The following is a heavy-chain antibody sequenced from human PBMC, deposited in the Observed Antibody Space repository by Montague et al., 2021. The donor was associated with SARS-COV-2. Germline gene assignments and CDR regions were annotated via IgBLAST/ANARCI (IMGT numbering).Heavy chain of an antibody. D-gene: IGHD3-3*01. V-gene: IGHV3-23*01. CDR3: AKGSGGTIFGVVITYWYFDL. Sequence: SLRLSCAAAGFTFSSYAMSWVRQAPGKGMEWVSAISGSGGSTYYADSVKGRFTIYRDNSKNTLYLQMNSLRAEDTAVYYCAKGSGGTIFGVVITYWYFDLWGRGTLVTVSS. J-gene: IGHJ2*01. CDR2: ISGSGGST. CDR1: GFTFSSYA.